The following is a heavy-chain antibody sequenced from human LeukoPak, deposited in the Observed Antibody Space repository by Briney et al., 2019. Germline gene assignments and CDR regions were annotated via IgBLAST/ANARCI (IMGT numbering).Heavy chain of an antibody. CDR1: GGSSSGYY. D-gene: IGHD3-10*01. V-gene: IGHV4-34*01. Sequence: SETLSLTCAVYGGSSSGYYWSWIRQPPGKGLEWIGEINHSGSTNYNPSLKSRVTISVDTSKNQFSLNLTSVTAADTAVYYCATDGMVRGPDAWFDSWGQGTLVTVSS. CDR3: ATDGMVRGPDAWFDS. J-gene: IGHJ5*01. CDR2: INHSGST.